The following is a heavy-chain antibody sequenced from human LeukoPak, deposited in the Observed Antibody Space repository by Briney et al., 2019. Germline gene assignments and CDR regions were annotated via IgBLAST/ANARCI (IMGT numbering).Heavy chain of an antibody. J-gene: IGHJ3*02. CDR3: ARGSSSPPGAFDI. V-gene: IGHV3-53*01. Sequence: GGSLRLSCAAPGFTFSSNYMSSVRQAPGKGLEWVSVIYSGGSTYYADSVKGRFTISRDNSKNTLYLQMNSLRAEDTAVYYCARGSSSPPGAFDIWGQGTMVTVSS. CDR2: IYSGGST. D-gene: IGHD1-26*01. CDR1: GFTFSSNY.